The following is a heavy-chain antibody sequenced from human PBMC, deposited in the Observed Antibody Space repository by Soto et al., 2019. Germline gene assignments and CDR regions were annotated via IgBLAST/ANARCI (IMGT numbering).Heavy chain of an antibody. CDR1: GFTFSSYG. CDR2: ISYDGSNK. V-gene: IGHV3-30*18. Sequence: GGSLRLSCAASGFTFSSYGMHWVRQAPGKGLEWVAVISYDGSNKYYADSVKGRFTISRDNSKNTLYLQMNSLRAEDTAVYYCAKDGHRGSSWRLYYYGMDVWGQGTTVTVSS. D-gene: IGHD6-13*01. J-gene: IGHJ6*02. CDR3: AKDGHRGSSWRLYYYGMDV.